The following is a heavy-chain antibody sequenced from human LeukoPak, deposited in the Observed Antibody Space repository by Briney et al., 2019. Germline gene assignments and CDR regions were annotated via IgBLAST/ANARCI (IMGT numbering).Heavy chain of an antibody. CDR3: AKDLYYYYDSSGYYDYFDY. CDR2: ISGSGGST. J-gene: IGHJ4*02. V-gene: IGHV3-23*01. CDR1: GFTFSSYG. D-gene: IGHD3-22*01. Sequence: PGGTLRLSCAASGFTFSSYGMSWVRQAPGKGLEWGSAISGSGGSTYYADSVKGRFTISRDNSKNTLYLQMNSLRAEDTAVYYCAKDLYYYYDSSGYYDYFDYWGQGTLVTVSS.